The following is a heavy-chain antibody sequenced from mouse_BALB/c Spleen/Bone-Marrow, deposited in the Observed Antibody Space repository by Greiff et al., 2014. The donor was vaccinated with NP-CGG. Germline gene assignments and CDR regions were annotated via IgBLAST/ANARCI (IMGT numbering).Heavy chain of an antibody. CDR1: GFSLTSYG. J-gene: IGHJ1*01. CDR2: IWAGGST. V-gene: IGHV2-9*02. Sequence: QVQLKESGPGLVAPSQSLSITCTVSGFSLTSYGVHWVRQPPGKGLEWLGVIWAGGSTNYNSALMSRLSISKDNSKSQVFLKMNSLQTEDTAMYYCARVYLWYFDVWGAGTTVTVSS. D-gene: IGHD2-3*01. CDR3: ARVYLWYFDV.